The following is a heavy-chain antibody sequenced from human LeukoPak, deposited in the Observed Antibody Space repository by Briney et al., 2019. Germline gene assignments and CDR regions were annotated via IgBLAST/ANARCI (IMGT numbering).Heavy chain of an antibody. V-gene: IGHV3-64*01. CDR3: ARRPQGAYDI. Sequence: GGSLRLSFVDPGFTLSSYAMHSVRQAPGKGLEYVSAISSSGSSTFYAISVKGRFTISRDNSKNTLYLQMGSLRAEDMAVYYCARRPQGAYDIWGQGTMVTVSS. J-gene: IGHJ3*02. CDR1: GFTLSSYA. CDR2: ISSSGSST.